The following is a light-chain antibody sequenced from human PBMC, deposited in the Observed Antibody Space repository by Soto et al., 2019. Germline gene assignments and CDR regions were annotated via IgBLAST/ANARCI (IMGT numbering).Light chain of an antibody. Sequence: QSVLTQPPSVSGAPGQRVTISCTGSSSNIGAVYDVHWYQQYPGTAPKLLIYGNSNRPSGVPDRLSGSKSGTSASLAISRLQAEDEADYYCQSYDSSLSGYVFGTGTKVTVL. CDR2: GNS. CDR3: QSYDSSLSGYV. J-gene: IGLJ1*01. CDR1: SSNIGAVYD. V-gene: IGLV1-40*01.